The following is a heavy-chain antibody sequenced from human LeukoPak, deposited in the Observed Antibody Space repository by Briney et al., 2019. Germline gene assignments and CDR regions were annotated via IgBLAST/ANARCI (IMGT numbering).Heavy chain of an antibody. D-gene: IGHD1-26*01. V-gene: IGHV3-43D*03. CDR2: ISWDGGST. CDR3: AKYISGSGSYGDY. CDR1: GFTFDDYA. J-gene: IGHJ4*02. Sequence: GGSLRLSCAATGFTFDDYAMHWVRQAPGKGLEWVSLISWDGGSTYYADSVKGRFTISRDNSKNSLYLQMNSLRVEDTALYYCAKYISGSGSYGDYWGQGTLVTVSS.